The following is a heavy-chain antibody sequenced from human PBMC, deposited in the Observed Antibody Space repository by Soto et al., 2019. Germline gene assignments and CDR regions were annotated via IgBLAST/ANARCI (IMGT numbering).Heavy chain of an antibody. J-gene: IGHJ4*02. D-gene: IGHD1-26*01. CDR2: INPSGGTT. CDR1: GGTFSSYA. V-gene: IGHV1-46*01. CDR3: AREVGATNAGYYFDY. Sequence: ASVKVSCKASGGTFSSYAISWVRQAPGQGLEWMGIINPSGGTTSYAQKFQGRVTMTRDTSTNVVYMELSSLRSEDTAVYYCAREVGATNAGYYFDYWGQGALVTVSS.